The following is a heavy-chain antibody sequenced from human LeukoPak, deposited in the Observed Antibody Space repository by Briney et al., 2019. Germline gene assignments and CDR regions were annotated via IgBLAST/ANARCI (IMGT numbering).Heavy chain of an antibody. CDR3: AKVWELVVVAVTHFDY. D-gene: IGHD2-15*01. CDR2: ISGSGGST. Sequence: PGGSLRLSCAASGFTFSSYAMSWVRQALGKGLEWVSAISGSGGSTYYADSVKGRFTISRDNSKNTLYLQMNSLRAEDTAVYYCAKVWELVVVAVTHFDYWGQGTLVTVSS. V-gene: IGHV3-23*01. CDR1: GFTFSSYA. J-gene: IGHJ4*02.